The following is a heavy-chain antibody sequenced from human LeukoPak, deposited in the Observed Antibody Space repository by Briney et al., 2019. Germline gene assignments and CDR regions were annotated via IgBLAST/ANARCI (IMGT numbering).Heavy chain of an antibody. J-gene: IGHJ4*02. V-gene: IGHV3-20*04. CDR1: GFTFDDYG. D-gene: IGHD6-19*01. CDR2: IKWNGGSL. Sequence: GGSLRLSCAASGFTFDDYGMSWVRQAPGKGLEWVSGIKWNGGSLGYTDSVKGRFTISRDNAKNSLYLQMNSLRAEDTALYYCARETSSGWYISFDYWGQGTLVTVSS. CDR3: ARETSSGWYISFDY.